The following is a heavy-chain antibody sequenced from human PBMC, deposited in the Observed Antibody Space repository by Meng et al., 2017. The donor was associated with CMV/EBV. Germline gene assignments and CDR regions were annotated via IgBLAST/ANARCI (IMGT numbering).Heavy chain of an antibody. V-gene: IGHV1-2*02. CDR3: ARDPRVRFGSGCNGMDV. J-gene: IGHJ6*02. CDR1: GYTFTGYY. D-gene: IGHD2-8*01. Sequence: ASVKVSCKASGYTFTGYYMHWVRQAPGQGLEWMGWINPNSGGTNYAQKFQGRVTMTRDTSISTAYMELSRLRSDDTAVHYCARDPRVRFGSGCNGMDVWGQGTTVTVSS. CDR2: INPNSGGT.